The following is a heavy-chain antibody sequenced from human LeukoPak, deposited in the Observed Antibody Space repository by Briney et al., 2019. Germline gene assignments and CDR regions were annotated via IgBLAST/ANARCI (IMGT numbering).Heavy chain of an antibody. V-gene: IGHV4-39*07. D-gene: IGHD2-2*01. J-gene: IGHJ5*02. CDR2: INHSGST. CDR3: ARNYCSSTSCTGGWFDP. Sequence: SETLSLTCTVSGDSVSSGSYYWSWIRQPPGKGLEWIGEINHSGSTNYNPSLKSRVTISVDTSKNQFSLKLSSVTAADTAVYYCARNYCSSTSCTGGWFDPWGQGTLVTVSS. CDR1: GDSVSSGSYY.